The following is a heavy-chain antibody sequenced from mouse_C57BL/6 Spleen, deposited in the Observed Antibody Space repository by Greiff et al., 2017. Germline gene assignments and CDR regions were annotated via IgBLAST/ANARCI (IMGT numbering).Heavy chain of an antibody. CDR1: GYAFSSSW. D-gene: IGHD2-3*01. J-gene: IGHJ3*01. V-gene: IGHV1-82*01. CDR2: IYPGDGDT. Sequence: QVQLQQSGPELVKPGASVKISCKASGYAFSSSWMNWVKQRPGKGLEWIGRIYPGDGDTNYNGKFKGKATLTADKSSSTAYMQLSSLTSEDSAVYYCARLGGYYGYWGQGTLVTVSA. CDR3: ARLGGYYGY.